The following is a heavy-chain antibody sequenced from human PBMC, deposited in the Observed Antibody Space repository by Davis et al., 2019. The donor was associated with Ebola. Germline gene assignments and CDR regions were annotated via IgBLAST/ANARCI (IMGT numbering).Heavy chain of an antibody. CDR3: ASSVFGVVINPYYFDY. V-gene: IGHV4-39*01. CDR1: GGSFSSYY. Sequence: SETLSLTCAVYGGSFSSYYWGWIRQPPGKGLEWIGSIYYSGSTYYNPSLKSRVTISVDTSKSQFSLKLSSVTAADTAVYYCASSVFGVVINPYYFDYWGRGTPVTVSS. J-gene: IGHJ4*02. CDR2: IYYSGST. D-gene: IGHD3-3*01.